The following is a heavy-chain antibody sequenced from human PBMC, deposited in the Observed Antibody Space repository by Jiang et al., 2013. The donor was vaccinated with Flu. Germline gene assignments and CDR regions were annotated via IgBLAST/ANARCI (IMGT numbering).Heavy chain of an antibody. D-gene: IGHD4-23*01. CDR2: IVVGSGNT. CDR3: AAEDGGFDAFDI. V-gene: IGHV1-58*02. Sequence: SAMQWVRQARGQRLEWIGWIVVGSGNTNYAQKFQERVTITRDMSTSTAYMELSSLRSEDTAVYYCAAEDGGFDAFDIWGQGTMVTVSS. CDR1: SA. J-gene: IGHJ3*02.